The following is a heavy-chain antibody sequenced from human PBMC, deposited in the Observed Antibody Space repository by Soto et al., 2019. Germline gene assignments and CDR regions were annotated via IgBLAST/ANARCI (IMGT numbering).Heavy chain of an antibody. CDR2: INHSGST. D-gene: IGHD6-13*01. Sequence: SETLSLTCAVYGGSFSGYYWSWIRQPPGKGLEWIGEINHSGSTNYNPSLKSRVTISVDTSKNQFSLKLSSVTAADTAVYYCATGGAAAGKHYYFDYWGQGTLVTVSS. J-gene: IGHJ4*02. CDR3: ATGGAAAGKHYYFDY. CDR1: GGSFSGYY. V-gene: IGHV4-34*01.